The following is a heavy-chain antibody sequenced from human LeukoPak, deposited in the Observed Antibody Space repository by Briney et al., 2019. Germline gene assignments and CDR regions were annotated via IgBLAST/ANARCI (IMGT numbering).Heavy chain of an antibody. CDR3: AGKNIVVVAASLHYRFDP. CDR1: GFTVSNNY. CDR2: IYSGAGT. D-gene: IGHD2-21*01. J-gene: IGHJ5*02. Sequence: GGSLRLSCAASGFTVSNNYMIWVRHAPGKGREWVSVIYSGAGTDYADSVKGRFTISRDNSKNTLYLQMNSLRPEDTAVYYCAGKNIVVVAASLHYRFDPWGQGTLVTVSS. V-gene: IGHV3-66*01.